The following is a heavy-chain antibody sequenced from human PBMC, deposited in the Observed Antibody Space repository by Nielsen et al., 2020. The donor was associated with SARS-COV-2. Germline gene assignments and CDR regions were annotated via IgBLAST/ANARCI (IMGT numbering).Heavy chain of an antibody. CDR1: GEFITSYY. V-gene: IGHV4-59*13. D-gene: IGHD3-16*01. CDR3: ARAPSYYYGMDV. Sequence: GSLRLSCSVSGEFITSYYWTWIRQPPGKGLEWIGYIYESGNTDYNPSLKSRVTISIDPSMNQFSLKLRAVTAAGTAVYYCARAPSYYYGMDVWGQGSTVTVSS. CDR2: IYESGNT. J-gene: IGHJ6*02.